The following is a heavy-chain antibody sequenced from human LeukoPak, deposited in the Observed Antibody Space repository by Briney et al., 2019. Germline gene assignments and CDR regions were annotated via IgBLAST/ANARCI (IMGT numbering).Heavy chain of an antibody. CDR1: GGSISSSSYH. D-gene: IGHD6-13*01. CDR2: IYYSGSA. Sequence: SETLSLTCIVSGGSISSSSYHWGWIRQPPGKGLEWNGSIYYSGSAYYNPSLKSRVTISVDTSKNQFSLKLSSVTAADTAVYYCAGAAAVAWFDYWGQGTLVTVSS. V-gene: IGHV4-39*01. CDR3: AGAAAVAWFDY. J-gene: IGHJ4*02.